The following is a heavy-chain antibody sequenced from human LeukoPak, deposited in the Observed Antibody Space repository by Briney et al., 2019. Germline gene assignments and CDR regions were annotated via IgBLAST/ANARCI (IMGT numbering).Heavy chain of an antibody. Sequence: GGSLRLSCAASGFTFTNYYMNWVRQAPGKGLEWVSSISGSGDYIFSADSMKGRFTISRDNAKNLLSLQMNSLRAEDTAVYYCARVYGSSWNNDYFDYWGQGTPVTVSS. CDR2: ISGSGDYI. J-gene: IGHJ4*02. CDR3: ARVYGSSWNNDYFDY. V-gene: IGHV3-21*01. CDR1: GFTFTNYY. D-gene: IGHD6-13*01.